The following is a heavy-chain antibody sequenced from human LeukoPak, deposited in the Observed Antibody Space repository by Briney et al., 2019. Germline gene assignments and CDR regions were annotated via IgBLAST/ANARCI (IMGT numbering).Heavy chain of an antibody. D-gene: IGHD3-22*01. CDR1: GGSISSYY. J-gene: IGHJ4*02. Sequence: PSETLSLTCTVSGGSISSYYWSWIRQPPGKGLEWIGYIYYSGSTNYNPSLKSRVTISVDTSKNQFSLKLSSVTAADTAVYYCARGARSSGYSFDYWGQGTLVTVSS. CDR2: IYYSGST. CDR3: ARGARSSGYSFDY. V-gene: IGHV4-59*01.